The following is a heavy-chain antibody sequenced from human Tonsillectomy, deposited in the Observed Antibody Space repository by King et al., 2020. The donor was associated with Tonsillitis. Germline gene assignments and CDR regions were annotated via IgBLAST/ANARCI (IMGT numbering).Heavy chain of an antibody. CDR1: GFTFSNYW. V-gene: IGHV3-7*03. CDR3: AGGGARNGFHLY. Sequence: EVQLVESGGDLVQPGGSLRLSCAASGFTFSNYWMSWVRQAPGKGLEWVANIKLDGSEKYYVDSVKGRFTIGRDNAENSLYLQMNSLRAEDTAVYYCAGGGARNGFHLYWGQGILVTVSS. D-gene: IGHD1-14*01. J-gene: IGHJ4*02. CDR2: IKLDGSEK.